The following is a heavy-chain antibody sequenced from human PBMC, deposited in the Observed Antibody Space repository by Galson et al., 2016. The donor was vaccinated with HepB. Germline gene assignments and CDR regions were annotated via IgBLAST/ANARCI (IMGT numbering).Heavy chain of an antibody. CDR2: INWNGGST. J-gene: IGHJ4*02. CDR3: ARATPYYDILTGYYNYYFDY. V-gene: IGHV3-20*04. CDR1: GSKFDDYG. D-gene: IGHD3-9*01. Sequence: SLRLSCAASGSKFDDYGMSWVRQAPGKGLEWVSGINWNGGSTGYVDSVKGRFTISRDNAKNSLYLQMNSLRAEDTALYYCARATPYYDILTGYYNYYFDYWGQGTLVTVSS.